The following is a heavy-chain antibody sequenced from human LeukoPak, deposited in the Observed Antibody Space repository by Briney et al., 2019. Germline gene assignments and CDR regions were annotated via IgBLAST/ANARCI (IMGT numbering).Heavy chain of an antibody. CDR3: ARRRSIQLWASFDY. V-gene: IGHV1-69*01. Sequence: SVKVSCKASGGTFSSYAISWVRQAPGQGLEWMGWIIPIFGTANYAQKFQGRVTITADESTSTAYMELSSLRSEDTAVYYCARRRSIQLWASFDYWGQGTLVTVS. D-gene: IGHD5-18*01. CDR1: GGTFSSYA. CDR2: IIPIFGTA. J-gene: IGHJ4*02.